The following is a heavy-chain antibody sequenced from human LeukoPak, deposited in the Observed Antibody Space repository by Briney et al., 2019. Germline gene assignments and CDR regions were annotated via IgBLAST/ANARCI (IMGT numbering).Heavy chain of an antibody. J-gene: IGHJ4*02. CDR3: ARGETTVTNYFDY. Sequence: SVKVSCKASGGTFSSYAISWVRQAPGQGLDWMGGIVPIFGTANYAQKFQGRVTITADKSTSTAYMELSSLRSEDTAVYYCARGETTVTNYFDYWGQGTLVTVSS. V-gene: IGHV1-69*06. CDR2: IVPIFGTA. D-gene: IGHD4-17*01. CDR1: GGTFSSYA.